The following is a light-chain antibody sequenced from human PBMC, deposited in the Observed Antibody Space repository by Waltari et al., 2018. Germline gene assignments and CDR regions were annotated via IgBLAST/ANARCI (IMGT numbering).Light chain of an antibody. CDR2: GAS. V-gene: IGKV3-20*01. Sequence: DIVLTHAPGTLSLSPGERAPLSCWARQSVGRALAWYQQKRGQAPRLLIYGASTRASGIPDRFSGSGSGTDFSLTINRLEPEDFAVYYCQHYVRLPVTFGQGTKVEIK. CDR1: QSVGRA. J-gene: IGKJ1*01. CDR3: QHYVRLPVT.